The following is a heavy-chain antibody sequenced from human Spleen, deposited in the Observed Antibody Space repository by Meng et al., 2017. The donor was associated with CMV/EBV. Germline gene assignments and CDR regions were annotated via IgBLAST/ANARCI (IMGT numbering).Heavy chain of an antibody. CDR1: GLMFRRYG. Sequence: GESLKISCAASGLMFRRYGMSWVRQAPGKGLEWVAVISYDGSNKYYADSVKGRFTISRDNSKNTLYLQMNSLRAEDTAVYYCARAGYSSGWYYFDYWGQGTLVTVSS. CDR3: ARAGYSSGWYYFDY. V-gene: IGHV3-30*19. D-gene: IGHD6-19*01. CDR2: ISYDGSNK. J-gene: IGHJ4*02.